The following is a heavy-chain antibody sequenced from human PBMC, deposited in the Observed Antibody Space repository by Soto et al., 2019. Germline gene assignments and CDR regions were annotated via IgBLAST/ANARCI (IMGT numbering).Heavy chain of an antibody. J-gene: IGHJ6*02. Sequence: QVQLVESGGGVVQPGRSLRLSCAASGFTFSSYGMHWVRQAPGKGLEWVAVISYDGSNKYYADSVKGRFTISRDNSKNTLYLQMNSLRAEDTAVYYCARNYYYDSSGYQYYYYYGMDVWGQGTTVTVSS. V-gene: IGHV3-30*03. CDR3: ARNYYYDSSGYQYYYYYGMDV. CDR2: ISYDGSNK. CDR1: GFTFSSYG. D-gene: IGHD3-22*01.